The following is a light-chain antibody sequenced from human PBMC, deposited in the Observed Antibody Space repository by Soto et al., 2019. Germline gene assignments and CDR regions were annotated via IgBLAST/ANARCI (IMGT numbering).Light chain of an antibody. CDR1: QSISTW. CDR2: KAS. J-gene: IGKJ1*01. Sequence: DIQMTQSPSTLSASVGDRVTITCRASQSISTWLAWYQQKLGKAPKLLIYKASSLESGVPSRFSGSGSGTEFTLTISSLQPDDSATYYCQQYINRWTFGQGTKVEIK. V-gene: IGKV1-5*03. CDR3: QQYINRWT.